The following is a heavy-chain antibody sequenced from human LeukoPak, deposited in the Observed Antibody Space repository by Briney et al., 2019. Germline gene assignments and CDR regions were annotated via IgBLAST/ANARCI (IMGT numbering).Heavy chain of an antibody. CDR1: GFTFSSYW. D-gene: IGHD2-2*01. Sequence: SGGSLRLSCAASGFTFSSYWMSWVRQAPGKWLEWVANIKQDGSEKYYVDSVKGRFTISRDNAKNSLYLQMNSLRAEDTAVYYCASAIYCSSTSCHPWFDPWGQGTLVTVSS. CDR2: IKQDGSEK. J-gene: IGHJ5*02. CDR3: ASAIYCSSTSCHPWFDP. V-gene: IGHV3-7*01.